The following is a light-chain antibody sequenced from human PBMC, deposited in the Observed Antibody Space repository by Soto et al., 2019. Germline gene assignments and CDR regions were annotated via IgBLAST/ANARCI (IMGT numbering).Light chain of an antibody. CDR2: EVT. J-gene: IGLJ2*01. CDR3: GSKAGSNKHVV. V-gene: IGLV2-8*01. CDR1: SSDIGASNS. Sequence: QSALTQPPSASGSPGQSVTISCAGSSSDIGASNSVSWYQQHPGKAPKLLISEVTKRPSGVPDRFSGSKSGSTASLTVSGLQADDEADYYCGSKAGSNKHVVFGGGTKLTVL.